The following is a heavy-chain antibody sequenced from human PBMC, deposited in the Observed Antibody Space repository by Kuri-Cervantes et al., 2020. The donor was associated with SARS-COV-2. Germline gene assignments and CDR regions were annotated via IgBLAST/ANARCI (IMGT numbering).Heavy chain of an antibody. CDR3: VKAVYCYDGSGYPRWDASDV. CDR2: IYSNGDTT. D-gene: IGHD3-22*01. CDR1: GFSFDSYA. J-gene: IGHJ3*01. Sequence: GESLKISCAASGFSFDSYAMHWVRQAPGKGLEYLSGIYSNGDTTFYADSVKGRFTISRDNHKNTLYLQMSSLRADDTAIYYCVKAVYCYDGSGYPRWDASDVWGQGTTVTVSS. V-gene: IGHV3-64D*08.